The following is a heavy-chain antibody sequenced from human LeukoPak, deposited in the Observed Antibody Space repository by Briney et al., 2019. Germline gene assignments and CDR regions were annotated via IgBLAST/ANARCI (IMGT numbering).Heavy chain of an antibody. V-gene: IGHV4-30-2*01. CDR1: GGSISSGGYS. D-gene: IGHD2-15*01. Sequence: SETLSLTCAVSGGSISSGGYSWSWIRQPPGKGLEWIGYIYHSGSTYYNPSLKSRVTISVDRSKNQFSLKLSSVTAADTAVYYCARGGRYCSGGGCYSGFDYWGQGTLVTVSS. CDR2: IYHSGST. J-gene: IGHJ4*02. CDR3: ARGGRYCSGGGCYSGFDY.